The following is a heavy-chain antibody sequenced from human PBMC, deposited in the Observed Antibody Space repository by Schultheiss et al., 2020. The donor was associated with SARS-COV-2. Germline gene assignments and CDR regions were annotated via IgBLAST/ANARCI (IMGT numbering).Heavy chain of an antibody. CDR3: ARNYPISRFRGDYYYYGMDV. CDR2: ISYDGSNK. Sequence: GGSLRLSCAASGFDFSLSWMTWVRQAPGKGLEWVAVISYDGSNKYYADSVKGRFTISRDNSKNTLYLQMNSLRAEDTAVYYCARNYPISRFRGDYYYYGMDVWGQGTTVTVSS. V-gene: IGHV3-30-3*01. CDR1: GFDFSLSW. J-gene: IGHJ6*02. D-gene: IGHD3-3*01.